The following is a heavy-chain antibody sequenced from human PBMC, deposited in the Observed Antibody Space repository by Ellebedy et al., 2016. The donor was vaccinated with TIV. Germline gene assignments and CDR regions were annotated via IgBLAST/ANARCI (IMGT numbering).Heavy chain of an antibody. J-gene: IGHJ3*01. CDR1: GDSVSNSSAG. V-gene: IGHV6-1*01. CDR2: TYYRSKWFY. CDR3: ARGSSLKNAFDV. Sequence: LRLSCAISGDSVSNSSAGWTWIRQSPSRGLECLGRTYYRSKWFYDYAVSVESRIIINPDISKNQFSLHLNSVTPEDTAVYYCARGSSLKNAFDVWGLGTTVTVSS.